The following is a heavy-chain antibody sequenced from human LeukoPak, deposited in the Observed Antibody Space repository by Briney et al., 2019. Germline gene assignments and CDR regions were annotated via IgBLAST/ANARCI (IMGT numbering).Heavy chain of an antibody. CDR3: AKQSWIQLWSPFDY. Sequence: GGSLRLSCAASGFTVNSYYMSWVRQAPGKGLEWISVIYSAGNTYYADSVKGRFTISRDNSKNTLYLQMNSLRAEDTAVYYCAKQSWIQLWSPFDYWGQGTLVTVSS. J-gene: IGHJ4*02. CDR2: IYSAGNT. D-gene: IGHD5-18*01. CDR1: GFTVNSYY. V-gene: IGHV3-53*01.